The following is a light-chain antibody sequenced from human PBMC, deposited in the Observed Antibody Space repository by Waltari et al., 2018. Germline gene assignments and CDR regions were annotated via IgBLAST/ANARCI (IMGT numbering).Light chain of an antibody. J-gene: IGLJ3*02. Sequence: QSVLTQPPSVSGVPGQRVTISCTGSRSNIGAGYDVHWYQQLPGTAPKLLIHGNNNRPSGVPDRFSGSKSGTSASLAITGLQAEDAADYYCQSYDSRLSVWVFGGGTKLTVL. V-gene: IGLV1-40*01. CDR1: RSNIGAGYD. CDR2: GNN. CDR3: QSYDSRLSVWV.